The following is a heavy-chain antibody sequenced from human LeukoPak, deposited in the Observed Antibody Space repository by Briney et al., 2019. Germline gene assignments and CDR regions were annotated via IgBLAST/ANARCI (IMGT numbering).Heavy chain of an antibody. J-gene: IGHJ4*02. V-gene: IGHV1-8*01. CDR1: GYPFTTYD. Sequence: GASVKVSCKASGYPFTTYDINWVRQAPGQGLEWVAWMNPNSGGTVYAQKFQGRVTMTEDTSTDTAYMELSSLRSEDTAVYYCATGTRSGRVADPFDYWGQGTLVTVSS. CDR3: ATGTRSGRVADPFDY. CDR2: MNPNSGGT. D-gene: IGHD6-19*01.